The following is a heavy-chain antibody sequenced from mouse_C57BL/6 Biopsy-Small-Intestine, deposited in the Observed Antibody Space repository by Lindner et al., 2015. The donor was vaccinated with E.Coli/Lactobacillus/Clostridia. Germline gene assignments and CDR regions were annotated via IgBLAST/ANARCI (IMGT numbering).Heavy chain of an antibody. Sequence: VQLQESGGGLVKPGGSRKLSCAASGFTFSDYGMHWVRQAPEKGLEWVAYISSGSSTIFYADTVKGRFTTSRDNAKNTLFLLMTGLRSEDTAMYYCARNYGLGYAMDYWGQGTSVTVSS. CDR2: ISSGSSTI. CDR3: ARNYGLGYAMDY. CDR1: GFTFSDYG. V-gene: IGHV5-17*01. J-gene: IGHJ4*01. D-gene: IGHD1-2*01.